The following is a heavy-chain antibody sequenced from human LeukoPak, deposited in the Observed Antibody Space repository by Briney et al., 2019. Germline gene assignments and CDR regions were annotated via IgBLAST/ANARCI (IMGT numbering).Heavy chain of an antibody. Sequence: GRSLRLSCAASGFTFSSYGMHWVRQAPGKGLEWVAVISYDGSNKYYADSVKGRFTISRDNSKNTLYLQMNSLRAEDTAVYYCALPLGCWGQGTLVTVSS. V-gene: IGHV3-30*03. D-gene: IGHD6-19*01. CDR3: ALPLGC. CDR1: GFTFSSYG. CDR2: ISYDGSNK. J-gene: IGHJ4*02.